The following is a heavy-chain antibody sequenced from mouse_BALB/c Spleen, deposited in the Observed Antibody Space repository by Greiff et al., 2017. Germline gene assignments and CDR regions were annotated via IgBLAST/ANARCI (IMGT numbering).Heavy chain of an antibody. Sequence: VQLKESGAELVRPGALVKLSCKASGFNIKDYYMPWVKQRPEQGLEWIGWIDPENGNTIYDPKFQGKASITADTSSNTAYLQLSSLTSEDTAVYYCARGGANWPYAMDYWGQGTTVTVSS. D-gene: IGHD4-1*01. J-gene: IGHJ4*01. CDR2: IDPENGNT. CDR1: GFNIKDYY. V-gene: IGHV14-1*02. CDR3: ARGGANWPYAMDY.